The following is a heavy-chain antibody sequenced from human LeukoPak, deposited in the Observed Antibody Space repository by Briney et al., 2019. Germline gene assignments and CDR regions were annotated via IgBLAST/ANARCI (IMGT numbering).Heavy chain of an antibody. J-gene: IGHJ3*02. V-gene: IGHV4-31*11. Sequence: TSETLSLTCAVSGDPISSGGYYWTWIRQHPGKGLEWIGYIYYRGRTYYNPSLKSRLSISLDTSKDQVSLELSSVTAADTAVYYCARWRYPDSRRYDIWGQGTMVTVSS. CDR2: IYYRGRT. CDR3: ARWRYPDSRRYDI. D-gene: IGHD3-22*01. CDR1: GDPISSGGYY.